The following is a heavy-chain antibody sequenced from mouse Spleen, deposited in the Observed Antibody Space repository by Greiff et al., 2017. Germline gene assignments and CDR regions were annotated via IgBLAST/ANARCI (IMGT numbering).Heavy chain of an antibody. J-gene: IGHJ2*01. CDR3: TRYKIGDYHN. CDR1: GYTFTDYE. CDR2: IDPETGGT. Sequence: QVQLQQSGAELVRPGASVTLSCKASGYTFTDYEMHWVKQTPVHGLEWIGAIDPETGGTAYNQKFKGKAILTADKSSSTAYMELRSLTSEDSAVYYCTRYKIGDYHNWGQGTTLTVSS. V-gene: IGHV1-15*01. D-gene: IGHD2-4*01.